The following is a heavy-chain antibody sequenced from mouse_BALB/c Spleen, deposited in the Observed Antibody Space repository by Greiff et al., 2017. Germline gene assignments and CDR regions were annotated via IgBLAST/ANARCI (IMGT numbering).Heavy chain of an antibody. Sequence: EVHLVESGPSLVKPSQPLSLTCSVTGDSITSGYWNWIRKFPGNKLEYMGYISYSGSTYYNPSLKSRISITRDTSKNQYYLQLNSVTTEDTATYYCARGGSKAWFAYWGQGTLVTVSA. CDR1: GDSITSGY. J-gene: IGHJ3*01. D-gene: IGHD1-1*01. V-gene: IGHV3-8*02. CDR2: ISYSGST. CDR3: ARGGSKAWFAY.